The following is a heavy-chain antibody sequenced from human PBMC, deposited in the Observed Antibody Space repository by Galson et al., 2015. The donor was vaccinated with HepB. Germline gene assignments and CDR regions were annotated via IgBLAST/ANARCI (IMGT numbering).Heavy chain of an antibody. J-gene: IGHJ4*02. V-gene: IGHV3-23*01. CDR1: GFTFSSYA. D-gene: IGHD3-10*01. CDR3: AIHEIRLGPGRLLCFDY. CDR2: ISGSGGST. Sequence: SLRLSCAASGFTFSSYAMSWVRQAPGKGLEWVSAISGSGGSTYYADSVKGRFTISRDNSKNTLYLQMNSLRAEDTAVYYCAIHEIRLGPGRLLCFDYWGQGTLVTVSS.